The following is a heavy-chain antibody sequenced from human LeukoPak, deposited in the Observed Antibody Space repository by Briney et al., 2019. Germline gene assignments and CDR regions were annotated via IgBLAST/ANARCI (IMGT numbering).Heavy chain of an antibody. CDR3: ARSDYDFWSGYTYYFDY. Sequence: SETLSLTCTVSGGSISSYYWSWIRQPPGKGLEWIGCIYYSGSTNYNPSLKSRVTISVDTSKNQFSLKLSSVTAADTAVYYCARSDYDFWSGYTYYFDYWGQGTLVTVSS. CDR2: IYYSGST. CDR1: GGSISSYY. J-gene: IGHJ4*02. D-gene: IGHD3-3*01. V-gene: IGHV4-59*08.